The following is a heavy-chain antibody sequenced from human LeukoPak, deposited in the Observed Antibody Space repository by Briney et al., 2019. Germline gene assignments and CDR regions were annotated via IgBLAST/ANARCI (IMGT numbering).Heavy chain of an antibody. CDR1: GYTFTSYY. D-gene: IGHD3-10*01. Sequence: ASVKVSCKASGYTFTSYYMHWVGQAPGQGLEWMGIINPSGGSTSYAQKFQGRVTMTSDTSTSTVYMELSSLRSEDTAVYYCARIMGRRDRGYYFDYWGQGTLVTVSS. J-gene: IGHJ4*02. CDR2: INPSGGST. CDR3: ARIMGRRDRGYYFDY. V-gene: IGHV1-46*01.